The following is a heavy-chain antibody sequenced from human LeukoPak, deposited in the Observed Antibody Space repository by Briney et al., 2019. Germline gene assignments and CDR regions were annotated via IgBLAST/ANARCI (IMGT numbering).Heavy chain of an antibody. CDR2: IYYSGST. V-gene: IGHV4-39*01. D-gene: IGHD6-19*01. J-gene: IGHJ4*02. CDR3: ASSSGWYNGFDY. CDR1: GGSISNSRYY. Sequence: PSETLSLTCTVSGGSISNSRYYWGWIRQPPGKGLEWIGSIYYSGSTYYNPSLKSRVTKSVDTSKNQFSLKLSSVTAADTAVYYCASSSGWYNGFDYWGQGTLVTVSS.